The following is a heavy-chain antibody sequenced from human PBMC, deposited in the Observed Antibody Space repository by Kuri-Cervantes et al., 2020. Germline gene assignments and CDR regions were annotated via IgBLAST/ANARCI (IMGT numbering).Heavy chain of an antibody. CDR1: GLTFSAYS. D-gene: IGHD3-3*01. J-gene: IGHJ6*03. CDR2: ISRSSSFI. Sequence: GGSLRLSCAASGLTFSAYSMNWVRQAPGKGLEWVSSISRSSSFIYYADSVKGRFTISRDNSKNTLYLQMNSLRAEDTAVYYCARGLRFLEWLSPSYYYYYMDVWGKGTTVTVSS. CDR3: ARGLRFLEWLSPSYYYYYMDV. V-gene: IGHV3-21*01.